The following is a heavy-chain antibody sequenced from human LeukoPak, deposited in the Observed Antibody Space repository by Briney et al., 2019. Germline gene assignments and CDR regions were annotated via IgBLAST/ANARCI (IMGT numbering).Heavy chain of an antibody. CDR3: ARAPTARDRIDY. CDR1: GYTFTGYY. V-gene: IGHV1-2*02. Sequence: VASVKVSCKASGYTFTGYYMHWVRQAPGQGLEWMGWINPNSGGTNYAQKFQGRVTMTRNTSISTAYMELSSLRSEDTAVYYCARAPTARDRIDYWGQGTLVTVSS. J-gene: IGHJ4*02. D-gene: IGHD5-18*01. CDR2: INPNSGGT.